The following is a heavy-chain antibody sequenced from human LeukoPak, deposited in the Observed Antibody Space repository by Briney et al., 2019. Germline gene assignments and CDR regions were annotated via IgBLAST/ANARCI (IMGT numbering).Heavy chain of an antibody. CDR2: ISSTSTYI. Sequence: GGSLRLSCAASGFTFSSFSMNWVRQAPGKGLEWVSSISSTSTYIYYPDSLKGRFTISRDNAKNSLYLQMSGLRAEDTAVYYCARDSSGPFDYWGQGTLVTVSS. CDR1: GFTFSSFS. D-gene: IGHD3-22*01. V-gene: IGHV3-21*01. CDR3: ARDSSGPFDY. J-gene: IGHJ4*02.